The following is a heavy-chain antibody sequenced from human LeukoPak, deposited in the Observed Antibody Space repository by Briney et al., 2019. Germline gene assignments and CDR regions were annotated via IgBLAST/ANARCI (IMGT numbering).Heavy chain of an antibody. CDR3: ARAGISPPHYFFDY. CDR1: GFTFSIYA. CDR2: LGGRETST. Sequence: GGSLRLSCAASGFTFSIYALSWVRQAPGKGLEWVSVLGGRETSTSYADSVKGRFTISRDNSKNTLYLQMNSLRAEDTAVYYCARAGISPPHYFFDYWGQGTLVTVSS. J-gene: IGHJ4*01. V-gene: IGHV3-23*01. D-gene: IGHD2/OR15-2a*01.